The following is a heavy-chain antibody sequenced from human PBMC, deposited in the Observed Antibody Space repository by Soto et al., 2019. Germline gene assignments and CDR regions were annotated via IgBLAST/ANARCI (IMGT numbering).Heavy chain of an antibody. CDR3: ARDRPHAWLDP. V-gene: IGHV1-46*01. CDR2: INPADGTT. J-gene: IGHJ5*02. CDR1: GYTFSDHY. Sequence: QVQLVQSGADVKEPGAPVKVSCKASGYTFSDHYVQWVRQAPGQGLEWVAMINPADGTTRYAQMFQGRVTLTRDTSTSTVYMEMSSLRSDDTAFYYCARDRPHAWLDPWGQGTLVTVSS.